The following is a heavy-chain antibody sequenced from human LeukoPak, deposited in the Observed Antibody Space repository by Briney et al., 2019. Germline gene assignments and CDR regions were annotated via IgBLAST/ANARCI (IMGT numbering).Heavy chain of an antibody. CDR2: IRYDGSNK. D-gene: IGHD3-10*01. J-gene: IGHJ4*02. CDR3: AKDHVSDSGSRFDY. Sequence: PGGSLRLSCAASGFTFSSYGMHWVRQAPGKGLEWVAFIRYDGSNKYYADSVKGRFTISRDNSKNTLYLQMNSLRAEDTAVYYCAKDHVSDSGSRFDYWGQGTLVTVSS. CDR1: GFTFSSYG. V-gene: IGHV3-30*02.